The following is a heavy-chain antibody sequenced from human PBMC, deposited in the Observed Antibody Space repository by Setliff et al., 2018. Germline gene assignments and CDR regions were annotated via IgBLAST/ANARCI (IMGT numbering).Heavy chain of an antibody. CDR3: FGAGTCSY. CDR2: INPDGSEK. Sequence: GGSLRLSCGASGFTYNNDWVSWVRQPPGKGLEWLASINPDGSEKYYVDSVKGRFTISRDNAKNSLSLQMNSLRTEDTAVYYCFGAGTCSYWGQGTQVTVSS. J-gene: IGHJ4*02. CDR1: GFTYNNDW. D-gene: IGHD3-10*01. V-gene: IGHV3-7*01.